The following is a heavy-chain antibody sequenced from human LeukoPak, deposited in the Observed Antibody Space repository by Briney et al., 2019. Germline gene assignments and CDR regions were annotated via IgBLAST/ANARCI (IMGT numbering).Heavy chain of an antibody. CDR2: ISYDGTKQ. D-gene: IGHD6-19*01. CDR1: GFTFSSYS. CDR3: ARAGWGTVAGVFDY. V-gene: IGHV3-30*04. Sequence: GRSLRLSCAASGFTFSSYSMNWVRQAPGKGLEWVAVISYDGTKQHYADSAKGRFTISRDNSKNTLYLQMNSLRAEDTAVYYCARAGWGTVAGVFDYWGQGTLVTVSS. J-gene: IGHJ4*02.